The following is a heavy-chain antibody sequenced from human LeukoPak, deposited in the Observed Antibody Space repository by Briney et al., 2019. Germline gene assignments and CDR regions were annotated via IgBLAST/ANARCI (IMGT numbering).Heavy chain of an antibody. CDR1: NYTFTSHD. D-gene: IGHD1-1*01. Sequence: ASVKVSCKASNYTFTSHDISWVRQAPGQGLEWMGWISPYTGNTKYAQKFQGRVTMTTSTSTSIVYMELWSLRSDDTAVYFCAREGGTWVPFDYWGQGTLVTVSS. CDR2: ISPYTGNT. J-gene: IGHJ4*02. CDR3: AREGGTWVPFDY. V-gene: IGHV1-18*01.